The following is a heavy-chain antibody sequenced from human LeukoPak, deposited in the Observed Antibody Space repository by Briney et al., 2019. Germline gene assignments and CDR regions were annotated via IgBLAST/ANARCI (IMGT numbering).Heavy chain of an antibody. Sequence: GGSLRLSCAASGFTVSSNYMSWVRQAPGKGLGWVSEIYSDGSTYYAASVKGRFSISRDNSKNTVYLQMNSLRAEDTAVYYCARELREHGVFDIWGQGTMVTVPS. CDR3: ARELREHGVFDI. CDR1: GFTVSSNY. D-gene: IGHD1-26*01. CDR2: IYSDGST. J-gene: IGHJ3*02. V-gene: IGHV3-53*01.